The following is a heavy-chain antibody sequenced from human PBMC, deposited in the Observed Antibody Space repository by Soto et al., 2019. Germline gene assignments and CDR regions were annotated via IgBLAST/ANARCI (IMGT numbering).Heavy chain of an antibody. CDR2: IWYDGSNK. CDR3: AREHSSSSENWFDP. D-gene: IGHD6-6*01. V-gene: IGHV3-33*01. Sequence: GGSLRLSCAASGFTFSSYGMHWVRQAPGKGLEWVAVIWYDGSNKYYADSVKGRFTISRDNSKNTLYLQMNSLRAEDTAVYYCAREHSSSSENWFDPWGQGTLVTVSS. J-gene: IGHJ5*02. CDR1: GFTFSSYG.